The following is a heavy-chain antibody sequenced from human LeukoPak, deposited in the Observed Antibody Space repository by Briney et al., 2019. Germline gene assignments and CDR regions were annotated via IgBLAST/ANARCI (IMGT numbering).Heavy chain of an antibody. CDR1: GFTFGDYA. CDR3: TRDLDSSGWYWDY. J-gene: IGHJ4*02. V-gene: IGHV3-49*04. CDR2: IRSKAYGGTT. D-gene: IGHD6-19*01. Sequence: GGSLRLSCTASGFTFGDYAMSCVRQAPGKGLEWVGFIRSKAYGGTTEYAASVKGRFTISRDDSKSIAYLQMNSLKTEDTAVYYCTRDLDSSGWYWDYWGQGTLVTVSS.